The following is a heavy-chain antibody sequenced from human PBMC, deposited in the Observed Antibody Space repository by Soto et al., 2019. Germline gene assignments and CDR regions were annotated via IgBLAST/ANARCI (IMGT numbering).Heavy chain of an antibody. CDR3: ARNGRLWFGGSIFEW. J-gene: IGHJ4*02. Sequence: QPGGSLRLSCAASGFTFNIYWLSWVRQAPGKGLEWVANINQEGSEKYYVDSVKGRFTISRDNAKNSMYLQMNSLRVEDMAAYYCARNGRLWFGGSIFEWWGQGTLVTVSS. V-gene: IGHV3-7*04. CDR2: INQEGSEK. D-gene: IGHD3-10*01. CDR1: GFTFNIYW.